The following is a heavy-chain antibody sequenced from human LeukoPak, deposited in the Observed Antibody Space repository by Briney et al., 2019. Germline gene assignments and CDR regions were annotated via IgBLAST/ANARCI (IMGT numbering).Heavy chain of an antibody. V-gene: IGHV3-23*01. CDR2: ISPRGGGT. CDR3: ARGNQWLPFDY. Sequence: GGSLRLSCAASGFTFSNHGMNWVRQAPGKGLEWLSGISPRGGGTYYADSVKGRFTISRDDSKNTLSLQMNSLRAEDTAVYYCARGNQWLPFDYWGQGTLVTVSS. CDR1: GFTFSNHG. J-gene: IGHJ4*02. D-gene: IGHD6-19*01.